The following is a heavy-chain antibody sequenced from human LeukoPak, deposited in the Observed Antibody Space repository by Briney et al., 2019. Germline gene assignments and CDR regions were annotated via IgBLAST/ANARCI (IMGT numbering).Heavy chain of an antibody. CDR2: IIPIFGTA. CDR1: GGTFSSYA. D-gene: IGHD1-26*01. CDR3: ARVPGSRTINFDY. Sequence: SVKVSCKASGGTFSSYAISWVRQAPGQGLEWMGGIIPIFGTANYAQKFQGRVTITRDTSASTAYMELSSLRSEDTAVYYCARVPGSRTINFDYWGQGTLVTVSS. V-gene: IGHV1-69*05. J-gene: IGHJ4*02.